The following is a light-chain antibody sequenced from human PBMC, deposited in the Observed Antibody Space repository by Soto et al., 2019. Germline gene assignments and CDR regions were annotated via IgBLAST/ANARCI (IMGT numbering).Light chain of an antibody. Sequence: EIVMTQSPATLSVSPGESATLSCRVSQIIRNTYLAWYQQKPGQTPRVLIYGISSRATGIPDRFSGSGSGTEFTLTIISLQSKDPATDYCQQYSAWPLTFGGGTKVE. CDR1: QIIRNT. CDR2: GIS. CDR3: QQYSAWPLT. J-gene: IGKJ4*01. V-gene: IGKV3D-15*01.